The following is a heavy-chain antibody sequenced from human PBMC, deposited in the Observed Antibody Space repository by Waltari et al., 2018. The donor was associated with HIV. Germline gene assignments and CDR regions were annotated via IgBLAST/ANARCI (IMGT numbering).Heavy chain of an antibody. V-gene: IGHV3-15*01. Sequence: EVQLVESGGGLVKPGGSLRLSCAASGFTFSNAWMSWVRQAPGKGLEWVGRIKSKTEGATTDYAAPVEGRFTISRDDAKNTLYLQMNSLKTEDTAVYYCTTQTGTPAIDYWGQGTLVTVSS. J-gene: IGHJ4*02. D-gene: IGHD1-1*01. CDR3: TTQTGTPAIDY. CDR1: GFTFSNAW. CDR2: IKSKTEGATT.